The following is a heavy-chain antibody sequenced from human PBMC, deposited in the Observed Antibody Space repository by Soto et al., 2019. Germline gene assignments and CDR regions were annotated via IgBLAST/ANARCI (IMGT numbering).Heavy chain of an antibody. V-gene: IGHV4-31*01. CDR3: ASSFGVAAAGPFDC. D-gene: IGHD6-13*01. J-gene: IGHJ4*02. CDR1: GGSISSGGYY. CDR2: IYYSGST. Sequence: QVQLQESGPGLVKPSQTLSLTCTVSGGSISSGGYYWSWIRQHPGKGLEWIGYIYYSGSTSSNPSLKSLVTMAADTSKNQFSLKLSSVTAADTAVYYCASSFGVAAAGPFDCWGQGTLVTVSS.